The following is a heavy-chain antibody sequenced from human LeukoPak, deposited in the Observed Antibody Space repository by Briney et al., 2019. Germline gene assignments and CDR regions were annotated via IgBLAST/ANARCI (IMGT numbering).Heavy chain of an antibody. CDR1: GFTFSSYG. D-gene: IGHD3-10*01. Sequence: GGSLELSCAASGFTFSSYGMHWVRQAPGKGLEWVAVISYDGSNKYYADSVKGRFTISRDNSKNTLYLQMNSLRAEDTAVYYCAKDQVTGTPLYYYYYGMDVWGQGTTVTVSS. CDR3: AKDQVTGTPLYYYYYGMDV. J-gene: IGHJ6*02. V-gene: IGHV3-30*18. CDR2: ISYDGSNK.